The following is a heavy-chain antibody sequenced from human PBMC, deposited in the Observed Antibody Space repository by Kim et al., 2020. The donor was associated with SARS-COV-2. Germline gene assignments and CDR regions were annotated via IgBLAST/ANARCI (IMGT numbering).Heavy chain of an antibody. J-gene: IGHJ6*02. CDR2: INHSGST. D-gene: IGHD3-9*01. CDR3: ASLHGRDILTGYYNRGGYYGMDV. V-gene: IGHV4-34*01. CDR1: GGSFSGYY. Sequence: SETLSLTCAVYGGSFSGYYWSWIRQPPGKGLEWIGEINHSGSTNYNPSLKSRVTISVDTSKNQFSLKLSSVTAADTAVYYCASLHGRDILTGYYNRGGYYGMDVWGQGTTVTVSS.